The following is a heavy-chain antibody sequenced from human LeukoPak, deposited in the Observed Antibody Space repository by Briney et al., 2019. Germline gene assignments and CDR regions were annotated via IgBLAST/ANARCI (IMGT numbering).Heavy chain of an antibody. CDR1: GGTFSSYA. V-gene: IGHV1-8*02. J-gene: IGHJ5*02. CDR3: ARDAGSSWYGGWFDP. CDR2: MNPNSGNT. Sequence: GSSVKVSCKASGGTFSSYAISWVRQAPGQGLEWMGWMNPNSGNTGYAQKFQGRVTMTRNTSISTAYMELSSLRSEDTAVYYCARDAGSSWYGGWFDPWGQGTLVTVSS. D-gene: IGHD6-13*01.